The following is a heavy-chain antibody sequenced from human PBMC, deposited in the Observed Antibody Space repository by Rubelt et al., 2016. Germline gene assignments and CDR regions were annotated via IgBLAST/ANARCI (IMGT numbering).Heavy chain of an antibody. V-gene: IGHV4-59*01. CDR3: ARTLDSGTLDY. Sequence: QVQLQESGPGLVKPSETLSLTCTVSGGSISSYFWSWIRQPPGEGLEWIAYIHYNGRPNYNPSLKSRVTISLDTTKNQFSLKLTSVTAADTAVYFCARTLDSGTLDYWGQGTLVAVSS. D-gene: IGHD3-10*01. CDR2: IHYNGRP. CDR1: GGSISSYF. J-gene: IGHJ4*02.